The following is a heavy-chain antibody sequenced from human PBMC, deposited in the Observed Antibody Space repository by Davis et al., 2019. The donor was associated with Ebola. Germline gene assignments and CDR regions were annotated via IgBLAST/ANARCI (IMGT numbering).Heavy chain of an antibody. CDR1: GFIFSSSG. CDR2: ISYDESNK. D-gene: IGHD3-22*01. Sequence: GGSLRLSCVASGFIFSSSGMHWVRQAPGKGLEWVALISYDESNKHYADSVKGRFTISRDNSENTLSLQMHSLRAEDTAIYYCAIGNYDSSGYWGYWFDPWGQGTLVTVSS. V-gene: IGHV3-30*03. CDR3: AIGNYDSSGYWGYWFDP. J-gene: IGHJ5*02.